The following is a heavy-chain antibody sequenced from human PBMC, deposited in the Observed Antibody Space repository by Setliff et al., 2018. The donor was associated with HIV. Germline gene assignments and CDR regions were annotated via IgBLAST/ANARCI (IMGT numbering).Heavy chain of an antibody. CDR3: ARARSDWYNVRPYYFDL. CDR1: GGSIRSSSYY. Sequence: PSETLSLTCIVSGGSIRSSSYYWGWIRQPPGKGLEWIGTIYYTGSTNYNPSLKSRVTISVDSSKNQLSLTLSSVTAADTAVYYCARARSDWYNVRPYYFDLWGQGTPVTVSS. V-gene: IGHV4-39*01. D-gene: IGHD6-19*01. CDR2: IYYTGST. J-gene: IGHJ4*02.